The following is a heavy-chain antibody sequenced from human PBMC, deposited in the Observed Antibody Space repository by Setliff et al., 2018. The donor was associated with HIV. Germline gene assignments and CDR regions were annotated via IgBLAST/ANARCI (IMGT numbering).Heavy chain of an antibody. Sequence: SETLSLTCAVSGYSISSAFYWAWIRQAPGKGLEWIGTIYQTGTTYYNPSLKSRVTISVDTSQNQFSLRLSSVTAADTAVYYCARGSGRFCSGGRCSAFDYWGQGTLVTVSS. CDR1: GYSISSAFY. J-gene: IGHJ4*02. V-gene: IGHV4-38-2*01. CDR3: ARGSGRFCSGGRCSAFDY. D-gene: IGHD2-15*01. CDR2: IYQTGTT.